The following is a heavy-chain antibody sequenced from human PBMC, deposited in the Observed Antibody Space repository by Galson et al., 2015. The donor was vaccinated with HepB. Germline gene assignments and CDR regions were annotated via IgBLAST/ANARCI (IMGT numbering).Heavy chain of an antibody. D-gene: IGHD1-26*01. V-gene: IGHV3-23*01. CDR3: AKNKGAGPHYNYCMDV. CDR2: IVGSGTGT. Sequence: LRLSCAASGLTFSSFAMSWVRQAPGRGLEWVSMIVGSGTGTHYADSVKGRFTISRDNSKNTLYLQMDSLRGEDTAVYYCAKNKGAGPHYNYCMDVWGKGTTVIVSS. J-gene: IGHJ6*03. CDR1: GLTFSSFA.